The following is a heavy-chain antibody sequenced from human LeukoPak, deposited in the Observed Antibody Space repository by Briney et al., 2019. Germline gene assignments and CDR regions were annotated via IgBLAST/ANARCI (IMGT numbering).Heavy chain of an antibody. CDR1: GFTFSSYC. D-gene: IGHD5-12*01. CDR2: ITSSSSYI. V-gene: IGHV3-21*04. CDR3: AKATIMIT. Sequence: GGSLRLSCAASGFTFSSYCMNWVRQAPGKGLEWVSSITSSSSYIYYADSVKGRFTISRDNAKNSLYLQMNSLRPEDTALYYCAKATIMITWGQGTLVTVSS. J-gene: IGHJ4*02.